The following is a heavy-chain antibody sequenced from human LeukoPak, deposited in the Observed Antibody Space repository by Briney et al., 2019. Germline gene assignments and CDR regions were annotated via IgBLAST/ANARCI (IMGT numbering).Heavy chain of an antibody. CDR1: GFTFSSYS. J-gene: IGHJ6*02. Sequence: GGSLRLSCAASGFTFSSYSMHWVRQGPGKGLEWVSYISSSIGTIYYADSVKGRFTISRDNAKNSPYLQMNSLRDADTAVYYCARDLAGRLWGHDYYYGMDVWGQGTTVTVSS. D-gene: IGHD6-19*01. CDR3: ARDLAGRLWGHDYYYGMDV. CDR2: ISSSIGTI. V-gene: IGHV3-48*02.